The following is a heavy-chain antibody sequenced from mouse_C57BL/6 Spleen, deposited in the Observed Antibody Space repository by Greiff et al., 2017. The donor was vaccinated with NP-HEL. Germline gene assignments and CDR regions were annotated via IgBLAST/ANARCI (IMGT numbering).Heavy chain of an antibody. CDR1: GYTFTSYW. D-gene: IGHD2-12*01. Sequence: QVQLQQPGAELVKPGASVKLSCKASGYTFTSYWMQWVKQRPGQGLEWIGEIDPSDSYTNSNQKFKGKATLTVDTSSSTAYMQLSSLTSEDSAVYYCARGDYIAYWGQGTLVTVSA. CDR2: IDPSDSYT. V-gene: IGHV1-50*01. J-gene: IGHJ3*01. CDR3: ARGDYIAY.